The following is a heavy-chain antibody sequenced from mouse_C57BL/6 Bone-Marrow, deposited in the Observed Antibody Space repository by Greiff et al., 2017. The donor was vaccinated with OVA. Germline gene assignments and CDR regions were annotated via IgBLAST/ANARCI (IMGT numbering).Heavy chain of an antibody. CDR3: DKKRSYYAMDY. Sequence: QVQLQQSGPGLVQPSQCLSISCTVSGFSFTSYGVHWVRQPPGTGLEWLGVIWSGGSTDYNAAFIYRQSISKDNSKSQVFFKMNRLQADDTAIYYFDKKRSYYAMDYWGQGTSVTVSS. V-gene: IGHV2-4*01. J-gene: IGHJ4*01. CDR2: IWSGGST. D-gene: IGHD1-1*01. CDR1: GFSFTSYG.